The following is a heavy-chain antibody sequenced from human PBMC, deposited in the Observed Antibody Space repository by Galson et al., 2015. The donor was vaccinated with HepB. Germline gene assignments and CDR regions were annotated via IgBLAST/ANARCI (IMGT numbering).Heavy chain of an antibody. J-gene: IGHJ5*02. Sequence: LRLSCAASGFTFSNYPMNWVRQAPGKGLEWLSAIGSSSTYTYYSDSVKGRLTASRDNAKNSLYLQMNSLRAEDTAVYFCARGAAASGTWFDLWGQGTQVTVSS. V-gene: IGHV3-21*01. CDR1: GFTFSNYP. D-gene: IGHD6-13*01. CDR3: ARGAAASGTWFDL. CDR2: IGSSSTYT.